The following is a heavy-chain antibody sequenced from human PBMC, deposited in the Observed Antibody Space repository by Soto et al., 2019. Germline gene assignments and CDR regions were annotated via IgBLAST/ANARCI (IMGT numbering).Heavy chain of an antibody. V-gene: IGHV4-59*11. J-gene: IGHJ4*02. D-gene: IGHD7-27*01. Sequence: QVQLQESGPGLVKPSETLSLTCRVSGGSLRNHYWSWIRQRPGKGVEWIGYIYYNVNTKYNPSLNSRVTMSVDTSRNQISLKLTTVTAADTAVYYCTRANWYSEYWGKGTLVTVSS. CDR1: GGSLRNHY. CDR3: TRANWYSEY. CDR2: IYYNVNT.